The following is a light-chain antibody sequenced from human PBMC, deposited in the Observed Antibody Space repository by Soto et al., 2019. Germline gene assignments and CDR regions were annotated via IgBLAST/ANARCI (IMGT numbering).Light chain of an antibody. J-gene: IGKJ5*01. V-gene: IGKV1-5*01. CDR2: DAS. CDR1: QSISSW. Sequence: QISRSPCTLSATVRDRVTITCRASQSISSWLAWYQQKPGKAPKLLIYDASSLESGVPSRFSGSGSGTEFTLTISSLQPDDFATYYCQQYNSYPITSAQRTRLVI. CDR3: QQYNSYPIT.